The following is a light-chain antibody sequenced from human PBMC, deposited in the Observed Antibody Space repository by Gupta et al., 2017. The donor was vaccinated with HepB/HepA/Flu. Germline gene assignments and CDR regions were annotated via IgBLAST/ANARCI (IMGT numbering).Light chain of an antibody. Sequence: QSVLTQPPSVSGAPELRVTISCTGSSSNFVAGYDVHWYQHLPGKAPMLLIYGNTNRPSGVPDRFSGSKSGTSASLTIIGLQAEDEAEYYCQYYDSSLSGEFFGTGTKVTVL. J-gene: IGLJ1*01. CDR1: SSNFVAGYD. CDR3: QYYDSSLSGEF. CDR2: GNT. V-gene: IGLV1-40*01.